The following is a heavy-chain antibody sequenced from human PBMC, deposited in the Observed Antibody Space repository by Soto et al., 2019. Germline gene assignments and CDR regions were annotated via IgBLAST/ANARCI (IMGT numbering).Heavy chain of an antibody. V-gene: IGHV1-18*01. CDR2: ISTANGDR. CDR3: ARGRYFATTHRQWWYFDL. D-gene: IGHD3-10*01. J-gene: IGHJ2*01. CDR1: RYNFITSG. Sequence: QVQLVQSGPEVKRPGASVKVSCKASRYNFITSGINWVRQAPGQGLEWMGWISTANGDRKYAQKFKGRVTMTSEVSTTTAYMELTNLRSDDTAVYFCARGRYFATTHRQWWYFDLWGRGTLVTVSS.